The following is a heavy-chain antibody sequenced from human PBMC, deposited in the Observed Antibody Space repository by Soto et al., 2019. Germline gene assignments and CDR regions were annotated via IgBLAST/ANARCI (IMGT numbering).Heavy chain of an antibody. V-gene: IGHV3-64*01. CDR2: ISSNGGST. Sequence: EVQRWESGGGLVQRGGSLRLSWAASGSTFSISPMHWVRQAPGQGLEFISVISSNGGSTHYASSVKGRFTISRDNSNNTLYLEMGRLSADDTAMYYCWRAGYSYALDYWGQGTLVTVSS. CDR1: GSTFSISP. D-gene: IGHD5-18*01. CDR3: WRAGYSYALDY. J-gene: IGHJ4*02.